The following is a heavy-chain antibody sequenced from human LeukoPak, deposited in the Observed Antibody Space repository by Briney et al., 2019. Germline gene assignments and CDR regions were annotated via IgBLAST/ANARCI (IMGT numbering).Heavy chain of an antibody. J-gene: IGHJ3*02. Sequence: SETLSLTCTISGGSISDYYWSWIRQPASKGLEWIGRIYTSGSTNYNPSLKSRVTMSVDTSKNQFSLKLSSVTAADTAVYYCARIKRGGWKDAFDIWGQGTMVTVSS. CDR1: GGSISDYY. V-gene: IGHV4-4*07. CDR2: IYTSGST. D-gene: IGHD3-16*01. CDR3: ARIKRGGWKDAFDI.